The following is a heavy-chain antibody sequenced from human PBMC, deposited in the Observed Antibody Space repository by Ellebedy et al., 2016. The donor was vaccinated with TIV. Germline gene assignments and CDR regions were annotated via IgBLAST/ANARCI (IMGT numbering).Heavy chain of an antibody. V-gene: IGHV3-66*01. Sequence: PGGSLTLSCAVSGITVSSNFMSWVRQAPGKGMEWVSVIDSGGSTYYVDSVKGRFTISRDNSKNTLYLQMNSLRAEDTGVYYCAYGHLLHWGQGTLVTVSS. CDR1: GITVSSNF. D-gene: IGHD4-17*01. CDR3: AYGHLLH. J-gene: IGHJ4*02. CDR2: IDSGGST.